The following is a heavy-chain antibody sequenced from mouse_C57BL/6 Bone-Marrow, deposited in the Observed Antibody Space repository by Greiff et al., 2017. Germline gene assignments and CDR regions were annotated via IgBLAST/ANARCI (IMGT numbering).Heavy chain of an antibody. CDR1: GFSLTSYG. CDR2: IWSGGST. D-gene: IGHD1-1*01. CDR3: ARNVAYYGSSSFDY. V-gene: IGHV2-2*01. J-gene: IGHJ2*01. Sequence: VHLVESGPGLVQPSQSLSITCTVSGFSLTSYGVHWVRQSPGKGLEWLGVIWSGGSTDYNAAFISRLSISKDTSKSQVFFKMNSLQADDTAIYYCARNVAYYGSSSFDYWGQGTTLTVSS.